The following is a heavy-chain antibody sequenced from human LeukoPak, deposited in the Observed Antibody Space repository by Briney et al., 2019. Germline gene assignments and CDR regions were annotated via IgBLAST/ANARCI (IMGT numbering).Heavy chain of an antibody. CDR2: INPNSGGT. D-gene: IGHD2-2*01. CDR1: GYTFTGYY. Sequence: ASVKVSCKASGYTFTGYYMHWVRQAPGQGLEWMGWINPNSGGTNYAQNFQGRVTMTRDTSISTAYMELSRLRSDDTAVYYCARDYCSSTSCLFDYWGQGTLVTVSS. V-gene: IGHV1-2*02. J-gene: IGHJ4*02. CDR3: ARDYCSSTSCLFDY.